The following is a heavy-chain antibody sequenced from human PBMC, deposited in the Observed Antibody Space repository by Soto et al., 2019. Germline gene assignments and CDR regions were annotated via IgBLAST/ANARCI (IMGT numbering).Heavy chain of an antibody. CDR3: ARGGGYDSFDY. J-gene: IGHJ4*02. CDR1: GASISYGGFS. V-gene: IGHV4-30-2*06. Sequence: SETLSLTCTVSGASISYGGFSWSWIRQSPGKGLEWIGYISHLESTYFHPSFKSRLTMSIDRTRNQFSLRLSSVTAADMAVYYCARGGGYDSFDYWGQGVLVTVSS. CDR2: ISHLEST. D-gene: IGHD5-12*01.